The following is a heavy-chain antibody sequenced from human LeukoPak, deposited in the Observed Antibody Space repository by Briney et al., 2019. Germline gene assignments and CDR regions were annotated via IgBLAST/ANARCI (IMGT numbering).Heavy chain of an antibody. CDR1: GYTFTSYG. D-gene: IGHD3-22*01. V-gene: IGHV1-18*01. Sequence: ASVKVSCKASGYTFTSYGISWVRQAPGQGLEWMGWISAYNGNTNYAQKLQGRVTMTTDTSTSTAYMELRSLRSDDTAVYYCARTMTGYYDSSGYLFDYWGQGTLVTVSS. CDR2: ISAYNGNT. J-gene: IGHJ4*02. CDR3: ARTMTGYYDSSGYLFDY.